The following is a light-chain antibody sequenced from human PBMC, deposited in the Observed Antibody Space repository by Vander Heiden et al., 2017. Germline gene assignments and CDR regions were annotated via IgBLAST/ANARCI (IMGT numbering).Light chain of an antibody. CDR1: NIGSKS. J-gene: IGLJ3*02. V-gene: IGLV3-21*02. CDR2: DDS. CDR3: RVWDSSSDHPV. Sequence: SYVLTQPPSVSVAPGQTARITCGGNNIGSKSVHWYQQKPGPAPVLVVYDDSARPPGIPGGSSGSNLGNTATLTISGVEAGDEADYSCRVWDSSSDHPVFGGGTKLTVL.